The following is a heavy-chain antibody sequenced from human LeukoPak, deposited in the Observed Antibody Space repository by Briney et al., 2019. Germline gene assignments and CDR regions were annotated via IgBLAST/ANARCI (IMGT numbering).Heavy chain of an antibody. CDR2: IYYSGSA. J-gene: IGHJ3*02. CDR1: GGSVSSISYF. D-gene: IGHD2-2*01. V-gene: IGHV4-39*01. CDR3: ARRPSWPSTSAFDI. Sequence: SETLSLTCGVSGGSVSSISYFWGWIRQPPGKGLQWIGSIYYSGSAYYNPSLQSRVAISVDTSRNQFSLKLTSVTAADTAVHYCARRPSWPSTSAFDIWGRGTMVTVSP.